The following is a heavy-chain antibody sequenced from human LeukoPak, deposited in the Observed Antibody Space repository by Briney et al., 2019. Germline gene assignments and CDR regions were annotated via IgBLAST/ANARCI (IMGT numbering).Heavy chain of an antibody. CDR1: GYTFTSYY. D-gene: IGHD6-6*01. Sequence: ASVKVSCKASGYTFTSYYMHWVRQAPGQGLEWMGWINPNSGGTNYAQKFQGRVTMTRDTSISTAYMELSRLRSDDTAVYYCAREGPPFYSSSPPNWFDPWGQGTLVTVSS. V-gene: IGHV1-2*02. CDR2: INPNSGGT. J-gene: IGHJ5*02. CDR3: AREGPPFYSSSPPNWFDP.